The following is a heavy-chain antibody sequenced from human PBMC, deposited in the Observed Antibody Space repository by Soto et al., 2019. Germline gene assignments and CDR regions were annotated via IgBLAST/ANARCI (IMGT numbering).Heavy chain of an antibody. J-gene: IGHJ4*02. Sequence: QVHLVQSGAEVKKPGASVKVSCKASGYPFTSYGITWVRQAPGQGLAWMGWISAHNGNTDYAQKLQGRVIVTRDTSTSTAYMELRGLRSDDTAVYYCARGRYGDYWGQGALVTVSS. D-gene: IGHD1-1*01. CDR1: GYPFTSYG. CDR2: ISAHNGNT. CDR3: ARGRYGDY. V-gene: IGHV1-18*01.